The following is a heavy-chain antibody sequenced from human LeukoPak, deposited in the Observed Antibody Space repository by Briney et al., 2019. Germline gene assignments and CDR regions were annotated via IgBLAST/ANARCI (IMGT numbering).Heavy chain of an antibody. CDR2: IYYSGNT. J-gene: IGHJ4*02. CDR3: ARQTGSGLFILP. Sequence: SETLSLTCTVSGVSISSSNSYWGWIRQPPGKGLEWIGSIYYSGNTYYNASLKSQVSISIDTSKNQFFLRLTSVTAADTAVYYCARQTGSGLFILPGGQGTLVTVSS. CDR1: GVSISSSNSY. V-gene: IGHV4-39*01. D-gene: IGHD3/OR15-3a*01.